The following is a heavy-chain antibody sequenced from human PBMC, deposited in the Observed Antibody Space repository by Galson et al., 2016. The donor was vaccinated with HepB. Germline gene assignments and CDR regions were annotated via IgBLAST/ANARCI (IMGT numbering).Heavy chain of an antibody. V-gene: IGHV4-59*01. CDR3: ARDSRAGSGMDV. Sequence: SEPLSLTCTVSGHSMTSYYWSWIRQSPGKGLEWVGYINIGGDTNYNPSLKSRVTISVDTSKKQFSLTLKSVIAADTAVYYCARDSRAGSGMDVWGQGTTVTVSS. J-gene: IGHJ6*02. CDR2: INIGGDT. CDR1: GHSMTSYY.